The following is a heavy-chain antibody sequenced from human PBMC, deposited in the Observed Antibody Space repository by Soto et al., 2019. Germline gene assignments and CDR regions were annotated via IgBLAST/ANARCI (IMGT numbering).Heavy chain of an antibody. J-gene: IGHJ6*02. CDR3: ARGGYYVSSGSHNYFYYGMNI. V-gene: IGHV1-18*01. D-gene: IGHD3-22*01. Sequence: ASVKVSCKASGYTFSRYGINWERQAPGKGLEWLGWVSPYDGYTNYAQILQGRVSMTTDTSTKTAYMEVRSLRSDDTAVYYCARGGYYVSSGSHNYFYYGMNIRARRTPVPVS. CDR1: GYTFSRYG. CDR2: VSPYDGYT.